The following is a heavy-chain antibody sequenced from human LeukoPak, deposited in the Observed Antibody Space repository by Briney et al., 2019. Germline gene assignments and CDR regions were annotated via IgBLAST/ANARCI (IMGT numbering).Heavy chain of an antibody. CDR1: GFTFSSYE. V-gene: IGHV3-48*03. CDR2: ISSSGSTI. CDR3: ARSEDIVVEAFGFDP. D-gene: IGHD2-15*01. Sequence: PGGSLRLSCAASGFTFSSYEMNWVRQAPGKGLEWVSYISSSGSTIYYADSVKGRFTISRDNAKNSLYLQMNSLRAEDTAVYYCARSEDIVVEAFGFDPWGQGTLVTVSS. J-gene: IGHJ5*02.